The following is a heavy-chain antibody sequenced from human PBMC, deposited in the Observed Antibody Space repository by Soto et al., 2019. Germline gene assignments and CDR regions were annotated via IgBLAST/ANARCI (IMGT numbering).Heavy chain of an antibody. CDR3: ASQDGAQPPPGIAAAGTSD. J-gene: IGHJ4*02. CDR2: IIPILGIA. V-gene: IGHV1-69*02. CDR1: GGTFSSYT. D-gene: IGHD6-13*01. Sequence: QVQLVQSGAEVKKPGSSVKVSCKASGGTFSSYTISWVRQAPGQGLEWMGRIIPILGIANYAQKFQGRVTITADKSTSTAYMELSSLRSEDTAVYYCASQDGAQPPPGIAAAGTSDWGQGTLVTVSS.